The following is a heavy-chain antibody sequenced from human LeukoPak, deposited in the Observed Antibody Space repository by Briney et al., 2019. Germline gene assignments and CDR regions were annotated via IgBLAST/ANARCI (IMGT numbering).Heavy chain of an antibody. CDR3: ARGEGLGYCSSTSCSPGHDAFDI. Sequence: SETLSLTCTVSGGSISSYYWSWIRQPAGKGLEWIGRIYTSGSTNYNPSLKSRVTMSVDTSKNQFSLKLSSVTAADTAVYYCARGEGLGYCSSTSCSPGHDAFDIWGQGTMVTVSS. CDR2: IYTSGST. D-gene: IGHD2-2*01. V-gene: IGHV4-4*07. J-gene: IGHJ3*02. CDR1: GGSISSYY.